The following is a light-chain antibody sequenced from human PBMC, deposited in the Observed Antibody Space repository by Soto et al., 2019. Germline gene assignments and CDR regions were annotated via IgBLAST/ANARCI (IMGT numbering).Light chain of an antibody. CDR2: ENT. V-gene: IGLV1-40*01. J-gene: IGLJ1*01. CDR3: QSFDNSLSDYYV. Sequence: QSVLTQPPSVSGAPGQGVTISCTGTRSNIASYDVHWYQQLPGTAPKLLIYENTNRPSGVPDRFSGSKSGTLASLAITGLQAEDEADYSCQSFDNSLSDYYVFGTGTKVTVL. CDR1: RSNIASYD.